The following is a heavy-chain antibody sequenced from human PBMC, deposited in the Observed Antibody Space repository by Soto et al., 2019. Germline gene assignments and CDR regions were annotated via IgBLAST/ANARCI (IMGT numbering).Heavy chain of an antibody. CDR2: INPSGGST. CDR1: GYTFTSYY. CDR3: ARAGTGGSSGYYRYFDY. Sequence: GASVKVSCKASGYTFTSYYMHWVRQAPGQGLEWMGIINPSGGSTSYAQKFQGRVTMTRDTSTSTVYMELSSLRSEDTAVCYYARAGTGGSSGYYRYFDYWGQGTLVTVSS. D-gene: IGHD3-22*01. V-gene: IGHV1-46*01. J-gene: IGHJ4*02.